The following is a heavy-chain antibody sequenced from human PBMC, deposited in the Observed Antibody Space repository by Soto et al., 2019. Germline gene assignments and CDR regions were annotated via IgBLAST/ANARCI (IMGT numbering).Heavy chain of an antibody. CDR1: GFTCSHDA. CDR3: AKHSTHTMVRGDAFNL. J-gene: IGHJ3*01. D-gene: IGHD3-10*01. Sequence: GGSLRLSCAASGFTCSHDAMSWVRQGPGKGLEWVSVISDSGGSTYYAESVKGRFTISRDNSKNTLYLQMNSLRAEDTALYYCAKHSTHTMVRGDAFNLWGQGTMVTVSS. V-gene: IGHV3-23*01. CDR2: ISDSGGST.